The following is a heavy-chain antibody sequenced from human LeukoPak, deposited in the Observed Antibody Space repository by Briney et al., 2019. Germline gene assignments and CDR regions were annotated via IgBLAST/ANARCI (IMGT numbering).Heavy chain of an antibody. Sequence: GGSLRLSCAASGFTFRSHAMSWVRQAPGKGLQFVSGLIENGATTYYADSVKGRFTISRDNFRSTVYLQMTSLRAEDTAVYYCAKDRVEGVPGDYWGQGTLVTVSS. CDR1: GFTFRSHA. CDR2: LIENGATT. J-gene: IGHJ4*02. CDR3: AKDRVEGVPGDY. V-gene: IGHV3-23*01. D-gene: IGHD1-1*01.